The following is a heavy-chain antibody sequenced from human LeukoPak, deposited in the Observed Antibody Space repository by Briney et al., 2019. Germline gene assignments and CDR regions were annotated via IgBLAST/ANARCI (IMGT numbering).Heavy chain of an antibody. CDR1: GGPISSYY. CDR3: ARAGAWQIDP. CDR2: VFYTGSS. V-gene: IGHV4-59*01. J-gene: IGHJ5*02. D-gene: IGHD3-10*01. Sequence: SETLSLTCTVSGGPISSYYWSWIRQPPGKGLEWIGHVFYTGSSNYNPSLKSRVTISLDRSNNHFSLRLTSVSAADTAVYYCARAGAWQIDPWGQGTLVTVSS.